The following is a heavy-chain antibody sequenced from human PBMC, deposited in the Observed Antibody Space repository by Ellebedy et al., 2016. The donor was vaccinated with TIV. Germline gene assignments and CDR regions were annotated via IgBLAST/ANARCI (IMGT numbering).Heavy chain of an antibody. J-gene: IGHJ6*02. CDR3: ARDWLVTAPHGMDV. D-gene: IGHD2-21*02. CDR1: GFTFGSYS. CDR2: ISTSSSYI. Sequence: GGSLRLSCAASGFTFGSYSMTWVRQAPGKGLEWVSSISTSSSYIYYADSVKGRFTISRDNAKNTLYLQMNSLRAEDTAVYYCARDWLVTAPHGMDVWGQGTTVTVSS. V-gene: IGHV3-21*01.